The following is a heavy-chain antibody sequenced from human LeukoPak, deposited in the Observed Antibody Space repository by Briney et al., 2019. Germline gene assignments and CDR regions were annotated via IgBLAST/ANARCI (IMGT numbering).Heavy chain of an antibody. V-gene: IGHV4-34*01. CDR3: ARGGVVAARNWFDP. D-gene: IGHD2-15*01. CDR2: INHSGST. CDR1: GGSFSGYY. J-gene: IGHJ5*02. Sequence: PSETLSLTCAVYGGSFSGYYWSWIRQPPGKGPEWIGEINHSGSTNYNPSLKSRVTISVDTSKNQFSLKLSSVTAADTAVYYCARGGVVAARNWFDPWGQGTLVTVSS.